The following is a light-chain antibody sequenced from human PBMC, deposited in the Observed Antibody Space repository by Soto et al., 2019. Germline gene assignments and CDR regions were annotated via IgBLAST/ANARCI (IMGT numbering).Light chain of an antibody. J-gene: IGKJ1*01. CDR3: QQYGSPPRT. CDR2: GAS. Sequence: EIVLTQSPGTLSLSPGERATLSCRASQTVRSNYLAWFQHKPGQAHRLLIYGASSRATGIPDRFSGSGSVTDFPLTVSRLEPEDFAVYYCQQYGSPPRTFGQGTKVEIK. CDR1: QTVRSNY. V-gene: IGKV3-20*01.